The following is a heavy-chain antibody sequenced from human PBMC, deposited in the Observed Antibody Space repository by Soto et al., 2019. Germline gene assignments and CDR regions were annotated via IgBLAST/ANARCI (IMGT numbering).Heavy chain of an antibody. Sequence: SVKVSCKASGGTFSSYAISWVRQAPGQGLEWMGGIIPIFGTANYAQKFQGRVTITADESTSTAYMELSSLRSEDTAVYYCARGSDYYDSSGYYQDAFDIWGEGTMVTVSS. CDR2: IIPIFGTA. CDR1: GGTFSSYA. J-gene: IGHJ3*02. D-gene: IGHD3-22*01. V-gene: IGHV1-69*13. CDR3: ARGSDYYDSSGYYQDAFDI.